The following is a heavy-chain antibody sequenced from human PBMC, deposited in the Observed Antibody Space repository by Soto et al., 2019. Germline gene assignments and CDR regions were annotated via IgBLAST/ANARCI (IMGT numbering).Heavy chain of an antibody. Sequence: SETLSLTCAVYGGSFSGYYWSWIRQPPGKGLEWIGEINHSGSTNYNPSLKSRVTISVDTSKNQFSLKLSSVTAADTAVYYCARGVGYYDFWSGYYRWFDPWGQGTLVTVSS. CDR3: ARGVGYYDFWSGYYRWFDP. CDR1: GGSFSGYY. CDR2: INHSGST. J-gene: IGHJ5*02. V-gene: IGHV4-34*01. D-gene: IGHD3-3*01.